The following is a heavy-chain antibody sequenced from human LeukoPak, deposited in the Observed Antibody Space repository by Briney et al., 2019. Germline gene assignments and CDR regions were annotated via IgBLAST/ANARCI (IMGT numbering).Heavy chain of an antibody. V-gene: IGHV4-59*08. CDR2: IHYDGRT. Sequence: PSETLSLTCTVSGASMSGQHWSWIRQAPGKGLEWIAWIHYDGRTNYNPSLKSRLSLSVDTSTNQFSLSLNSVTAADTAVYFCARHLNGGTHPPDNWGPGIRVIVSP. CDR1: GASMSGQH. CDR3: ARHLNGGTHPPDN. D-gene: IGHD2-8*01. J-gene: IGHJ4*02.